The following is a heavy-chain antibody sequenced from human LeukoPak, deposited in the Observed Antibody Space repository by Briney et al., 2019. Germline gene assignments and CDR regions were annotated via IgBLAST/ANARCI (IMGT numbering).Heavy chain of an antibody. D-gene: IGHD6-25*01. CDR2: IYPGDSDT. CDR1: GYSFTSYW. Sequence: GASLQISCKGSGYSFTSYWIGWVRQLPGKGLEWMGIIYPGDSDTRYSPSFQGQVTISADKSISTAYLQWSSMKASDTAMYYCARSRAGQRPSHYFDYWGQGTLVTVSS. CDR3: ARSRAGQRPSHYFDY. J-gene: IGHJ4*02. V-gene: IGHV5-51*01.